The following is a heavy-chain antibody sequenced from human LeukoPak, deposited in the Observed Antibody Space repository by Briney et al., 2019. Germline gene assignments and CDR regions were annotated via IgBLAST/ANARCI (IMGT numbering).Heavy chain of an antibody. V-gene: IGHV4-59*01. Sequence: SETLSLTRTVSGGSISSYYWSWIRQPPGKGLEWIGYIYYSGSTNYNPSLKSRVTISVDTSKNQFSLKLSSVTAADTAVYYCARAISYYFDYWGQGTLVTVSS. CDR3: ARAISYYFDY. CDR2: IYYSGST. CDR1: GGSISSYY. J-gene: IGHJ4*02. D-gene: IGHD3-3*02.